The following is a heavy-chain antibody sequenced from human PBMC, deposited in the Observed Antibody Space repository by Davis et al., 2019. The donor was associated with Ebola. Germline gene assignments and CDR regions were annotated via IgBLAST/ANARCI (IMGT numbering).Heavy chain of an antibody. D-gene: IGHD4-11*01. CDR1: GGSFSGYY. CDR2: INHSGST. Sequence: SETLSLTCAVYGGSFSGYYWSWIRQPPGKGLEWIGEINHSGSTNYNPFLKSRVTISVDTSKNQFSLKLSSVTAADTAVYYCARGPTVKGMDVWGQGTTVTVSS. CDR3: ARGPTVKGMDV. V-gene: IGHV4-34*01. J-gene: IGHJ6*02.